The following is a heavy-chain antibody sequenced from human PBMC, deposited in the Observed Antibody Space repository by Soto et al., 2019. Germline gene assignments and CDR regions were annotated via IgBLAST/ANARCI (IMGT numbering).Heavy chain of an antibody. CDR1: GFTFSSYG. CDR2: IWYDGSNK. V-gene: IGHV3-33*01. CDR3: ARGGYSYGYGTGNFDY. Sequence: QVPLVESGGGVVQPGRSLRLSCAASGFTFSSYGMHWVRQAPGKGLEWVAVIWYDGSNKYYADSVKGRFTISRDNSKNTLYLQMNSLRAEDTAVYYCARGGYSYGYGTGNFDYWGQGTLVTVSS. J-gene: IGHJ4*02. D-gene: IGHD5-18*01.